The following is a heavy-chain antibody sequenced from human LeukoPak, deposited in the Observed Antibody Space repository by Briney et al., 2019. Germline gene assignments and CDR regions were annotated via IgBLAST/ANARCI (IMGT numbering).Heavy chain of an antibody. CDR2: IIPIFGTA. CDR1: GGTFSSYA. V-gene: IGHV1-69*13. D-gene: IGHD3-16*02. Sequence: SVKVSCKASGGTFSSYAISWVRQAPGQGLEWMGGIIPIFGTANYAQKFQGRVTITADESTSTAYMELSSLRSEDTAVYYCARHDTFGGVIVPYFDCWGQGILVTVSS. CDR3: ARHDTFGGVIVPYFDC. J-gene: IGHJ4*02.